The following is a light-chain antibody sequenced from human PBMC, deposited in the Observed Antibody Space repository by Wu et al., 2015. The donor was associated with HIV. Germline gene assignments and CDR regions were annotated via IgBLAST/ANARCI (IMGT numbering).Light chain of an antibody. V-gene: IGKV3-20*01. CDR1: QSVGSTY. CDR3: QHYNKIPPLT. J-gene: IGKJ4*01. CDR2: GAS. Sequence: EIVLTQSPGTLSLSPGERATLSCRASQSVGSTYLAWYQQKPGQAPRLLIYGASNRATGIPDRFSGSGSGTEFTLTISSMQSEDSAIYYCQHYNKIPPLTFGEGPRWRSN.